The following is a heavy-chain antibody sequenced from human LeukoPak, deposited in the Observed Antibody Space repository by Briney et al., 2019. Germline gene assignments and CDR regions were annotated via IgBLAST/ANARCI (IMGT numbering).Heavy chain of an antibody. CDR1: GYTFTSYG. Sequence: ASVKVSCKASGYTFTSYGISWVRQAPGQGLEWMGWISAYNGNTNYAQKLQGRVTMTTDTSTSTAYMELRSLRSDDTAVYYCARDPYYGYIWGSYRYTGHAFDIWGQGTMVTVSS. CDR3: ARDPYYGYIWGSYRYTGHAFDI. D-gene: IGHD3-16*02. J-gene: IGHJ3*02. CDR2: ISAYNGNT. V-gene: IGHV1-18*01.